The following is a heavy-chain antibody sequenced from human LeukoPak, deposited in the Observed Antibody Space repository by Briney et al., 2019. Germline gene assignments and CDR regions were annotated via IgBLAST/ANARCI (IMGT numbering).Heavy chain of an antibody. J-gene: IGHJ3*02. Sequence: GRSLRLSCAASGFTFSSYGMHWVRQAPGKGLEWVAVIWYDGSNKYYADSVKGRFTISRDNSKNTLYLQMNSLRAEDTAVYYCARVNSSGWYLPDDAFDIWGQGTMVTVSS. CDR3: ARVNSSGWYLPDDAFDI. CDR1: GFTFSSYG. D-gene: IGHD6-19*01. V-gene: IGHV3-33*01. CDR2: IWYDGSNK.